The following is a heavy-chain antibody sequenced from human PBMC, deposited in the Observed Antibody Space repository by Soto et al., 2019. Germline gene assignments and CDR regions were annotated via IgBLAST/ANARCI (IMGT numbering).Heavy chain of an antibody. CDR3: SRLPLSRRDLDH. Sequence: QLQLQESGPGLVKPSETLSLTCTVSGDSISSSNNYWGWIRQPPGKGLEWIGSMYNGGSTYYNPSLKSRVTISVDTSKNQFSLELSSVTAADTAVYYCSRLPLSRRDLDHWDQGTLVTVSS. V-gene: IGHV4-39*01. D-gene: IGHD3-10*01. CDR2: MYNGGST. CDR1: GDSISSSNNY. J-gene: IGHJ4*02.